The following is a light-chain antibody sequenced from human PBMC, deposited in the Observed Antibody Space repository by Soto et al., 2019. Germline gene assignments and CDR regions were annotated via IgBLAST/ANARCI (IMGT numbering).Light chain of an antibody. CDR3: SSYKTSSTVVV. V-gene: IGLV2-14*01. J-gene: IGLJ2*01. Sequence: QSALTHPASVSGYPGQSITISCTGTSSDIGGYNYVSWYQQYPGKAPKLMIFGVSDRPSGVSNRFSGSKSGTTASLTISGLQAEDEADYYCSSYKTSSTVVVFGGGTKLTVL. CDR1: SSDIGGYNY. CDR2: GVS.